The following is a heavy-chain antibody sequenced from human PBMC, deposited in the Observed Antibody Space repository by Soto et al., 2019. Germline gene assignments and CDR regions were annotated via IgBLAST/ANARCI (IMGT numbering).Heavy chain of an antibody. CDR1: GGTLSSYA. V-gene: IGHV1-69*13. J-gene: IGHJ3*02. D-gene: IGHD6-19*01. CDR2: IIPIFGTA. Sequence: SVKVSCKASGGTLSSYAISWVRQAPGQGLEWMGGIIPIFGTANYAQKFQGRVTITADESTSTAYMELSSLRSEDTAVYYCARDGYSSGWSDDAFDIWGQGTMVTVSS. CDR3: ARDGYSSGWSDDAFDI.